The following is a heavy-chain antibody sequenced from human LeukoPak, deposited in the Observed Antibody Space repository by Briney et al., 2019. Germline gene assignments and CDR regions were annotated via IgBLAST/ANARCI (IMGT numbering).Heavy chain of an antibody. V-gene: IGHV3-23*01. Sequence: GGSLRLSCTASGFTFSSYTMNWVRQAPGKGLEWVSSLSGRGNIIYYADSVKGRFTISRDNSNNTLYLQMKSLRAEDMAVYYCAKGSISAARYDSWGQGTLVAVSS. D-gene: IGHD6-6*01. CDR1: GFTFSSYT. CDR3: AKGSISAARYDS. CDR2: LSGRGNII. J-gene: IGHJ5*01.